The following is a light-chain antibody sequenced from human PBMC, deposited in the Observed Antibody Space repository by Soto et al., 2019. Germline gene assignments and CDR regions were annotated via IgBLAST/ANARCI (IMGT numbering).Light chain of an antibody. V-gene: IGKV1-5*03. J-gene: IGKJ1*01. CDR3: QHYNSYSPT. CDR1: QSISSW. Sequence: DIQMPHSHSTLSASVGDRVSISCRASQSISSWLAWYQQRPGKAPKVLIYKASSLASGVPSRFSGSGSGTEFTLTISSLQPDDFATYYCQHYNSYSPTFGQGTKVDIK. CDR2: KAS.